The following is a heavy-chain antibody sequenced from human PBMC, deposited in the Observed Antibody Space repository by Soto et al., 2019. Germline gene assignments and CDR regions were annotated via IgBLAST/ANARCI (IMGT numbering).Heavy chain of an antibody. CDR2: ISGSSTYV. V-gene: IGHV3-21*01. CDR3: SRVGGYYYGSGTDAFDV. CDR1: GFTFSNYI. Sequence: EVQLLESGGGLVKPGGSLRLSCAASGFTFSNYIMNWVRQPPGQGLEWVASISGSSTYVYYADSLKGRIAISRDNAKNSLSLELNTLRVEDTAGYSCSRVGGYYYGSGTDAFDVLGQGTLVTVSS. J-gene: IGHJ3*01. D-gene: IGHD3-10*01.